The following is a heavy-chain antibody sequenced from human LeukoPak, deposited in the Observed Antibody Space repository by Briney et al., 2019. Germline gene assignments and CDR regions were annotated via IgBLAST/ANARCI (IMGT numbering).Heavy chain of an antibody. D-gene: IGHD6-6*01. CDR3: AREIGGSPSYPFDY. J-gene: IGHJ4*02. CDR2: INPNSGGT. Sequence: ASVKVSCKASGYTFTGYYMYWVRQAPGQGLEWMGWINPNSGGTKYAQKFQGRVTMTRDTSTSTAYMELSRLRSDDTAVYYCAREIGGSPSYPFDYWGQGTLVTVSS. CDR1: GYTFTGYY. V-gene: IGHV1-2*02.